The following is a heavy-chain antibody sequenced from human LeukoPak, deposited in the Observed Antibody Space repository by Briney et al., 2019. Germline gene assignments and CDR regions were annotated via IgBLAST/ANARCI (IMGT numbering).Heavy chain of an antibody. CDR3: VAAGTFDY. CDR2: ISYDGSNK. CDR1: GFTFSSYA. J-gene: IGHJ4*02. Sequence: GGSLRLSCAASGFTFSSYAMHWVRQAPGKGLEWVAVISYDGSNKYYADSVKGRFTISRDNTKNTLYLQMNTLRAEDTAVYYCVAAGTFDYWGQGALVTVSS. D-gene: IGHD6-13*01. V-gene: IGHV3-30*04.